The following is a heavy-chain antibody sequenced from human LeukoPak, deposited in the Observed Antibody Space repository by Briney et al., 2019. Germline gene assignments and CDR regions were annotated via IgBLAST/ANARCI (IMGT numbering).Heavy chain of an antibody. V-gene: IGHV3-7*03. J-gene: IGHJ4*02. CDR3: ARRYFDS. Sequence: GGSLRLSCAASGFTFSSYSMNWVRQAPGKGLEWVANIKQDGSEKYYVDSVKGRFTISRDNAKNTLYLQMNSLRAEDTAVYYCARRYFDSWGQGTLVTVSS. CDR1: GFTFSSYS. CDR2: IKQDGSEK.